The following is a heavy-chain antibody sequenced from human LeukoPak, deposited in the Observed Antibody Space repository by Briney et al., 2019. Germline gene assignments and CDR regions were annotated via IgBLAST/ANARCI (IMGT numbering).Heavy chain of an antibody. D-gene: IGHD1-26*01. CDR2: IYPGDSDT. CDR1: GYSFTSYW. J-gene: IGHJ4*02. Sequence: GESLKISCKASGYSFTSYWIGWVRQMPGKGLEWMGIIYPGDSDTRYSPSFQGQVTISADKSISTAYLQWSSLKASDTAMYYCAAPPSVGAAEVYFDYWGQGTLVTVSS. CDR3: AAPPSVGAAEVYFDY. V-gene: IGHV5-51*01.